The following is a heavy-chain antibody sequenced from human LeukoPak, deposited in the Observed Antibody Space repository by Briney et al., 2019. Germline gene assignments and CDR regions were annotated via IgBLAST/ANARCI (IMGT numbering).Heavy chain of an antibody. CDR1: GFTFSDYY. V-gene: IGHV3-11*01. CDR3: ARGSTMVRGVIKRPPAFDY. CDR2: ISSRGSTI. D-gene: IGHD3-10*01. J-gene: IGHJ4*02. Sequence: PGGSLRLSCAASGFTFSDYYMSWIRQAPGKGLEWVSYISSRGSTIYYADSVKGRFTISRDNAKNSLYLQMNSLRAEDTAVYYCARGSTMVRGVIKRPPAFDYWGQGTLVTVSS.